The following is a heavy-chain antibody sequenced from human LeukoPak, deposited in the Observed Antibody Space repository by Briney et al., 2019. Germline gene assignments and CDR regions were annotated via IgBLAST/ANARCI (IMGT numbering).Heavy chain of an antibody. J-gene: IGHJ3*01. Sequence: PGGSLRLSCVGTGFIFNDYSMNWVRQAPGKGPEWVSYISSRSSTIYYADSVKGRFTISRDNAKNSLYLQMNSLRAEDSAVYYCTRETAFDFSGQGTVVTVSS. CDR3: TRETAFDF. CDR2: ISSRSSTI. V-gene: IGHV3-48*04. CDR1: GFIFNDYS.